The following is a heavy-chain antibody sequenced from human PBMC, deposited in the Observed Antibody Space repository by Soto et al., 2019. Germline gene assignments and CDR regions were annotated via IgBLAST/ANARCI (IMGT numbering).Heavy chain of an antibody. V-gene: IGHV1-18*04. CDR3: ARERHQYMTGWYGVDY. Sequence: QVRLVQSGAEVKKPGASVMVSCKASGYTFTNYAISWVRQAPGKGLEWMGWISIYNGNTNYAQKVQDRVTMTIDTSTSTVYMELGSLRSDDTAVYYCARERHQYMTGWYGVDYWGQGTLLTVSS. D-gene: IGHD6-19*01. CDR1: GYTFTNYA. CDR2: ISIYNGNT. J-gene: IGHJ4*02.